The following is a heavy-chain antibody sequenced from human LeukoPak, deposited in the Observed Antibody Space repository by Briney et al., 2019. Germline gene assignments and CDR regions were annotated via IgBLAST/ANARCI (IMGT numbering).Heavy chain of an antibody. Sequence: ASVKVSCKASGYTFTGYYMHWVRQAPGQGLEWMGWINPNSGGTNYAQKFQGRVTMTRDTSISTAYMELSRLRSDDTAVYYCARDRSSTSSLFDYWGQGTLVTVS. CDR3: ARDRSSTSSLFDY. J-gene: IGHJ4*02. V-gene: IGHV1-2*02. D-gene: IGHD2-2*01. CDR1: GYTFTGYY. CDR2: INPNSGGT.